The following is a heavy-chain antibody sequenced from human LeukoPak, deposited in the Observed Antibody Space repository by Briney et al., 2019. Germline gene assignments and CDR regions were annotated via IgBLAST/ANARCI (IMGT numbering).Heavy chain of an antibody. CDR3: ARGYYDRSGSSNPFDS. CDR1: GDSISSSY. CDR2: VHYTGKT. V-gene: IGHV4-59*01. D-gene: IGHD3-22*01. Sequence: PSETLSLTCTVSGDSISSSYWSWIRQPPGKRLEWVGYVHYTGKTNYNPSLNNRATISVDMSKNQFSLTLTSVTVADTAVYYCARGYYDRSGSSNPFDSWGQGTLVTVSS. J-gene: IGHJ4*02.